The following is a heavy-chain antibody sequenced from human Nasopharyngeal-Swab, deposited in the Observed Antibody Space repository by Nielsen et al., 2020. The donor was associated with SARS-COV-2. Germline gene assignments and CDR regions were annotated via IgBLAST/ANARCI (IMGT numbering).Heavy chain of an antibody. CDR1: GFTFSSYG. CDR2: IWYDGSNK. CDR3: ARDGRGGSYGSGSQIFDY. J-gene: IGHJ4*02. V-gene: IGHV3-33*01. Sequence: GGSLRLSCAASGFTFSSYGMHWVRQAPGKGLEWVAVIWYDGSNKYYADSVKGRFTISRDNSKNTLYLQMNSLRAEDTAVYYCARDGRGGSYGSGSQIFDYWGQGTLVTVSS. D-gene: IGHD3-10*01.